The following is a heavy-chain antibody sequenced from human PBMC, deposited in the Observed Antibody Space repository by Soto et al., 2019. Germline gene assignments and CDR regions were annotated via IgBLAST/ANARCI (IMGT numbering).Heavy chain of an antibody. V-gene: IGHV3-23*04. CDR2: ISDSGGNS. J-gene: IGHJ4*02. D-gene: IGHD3-10*01. CDR3: ARVWRSVRGFGELLFYFDY. CDR1: GFTFSDYA. Sequence: EAQLVESGGGLVQPGGSLRLSCVASGFTFSDYAMTWVREAPGKGLEWVSGISDSGGNSKYADSVKGRFTISRDNSKNTLYLQLNSLRAEDTAVYYCARVWRSVRGFGELLFYFDYWGQGTLVTVSS.